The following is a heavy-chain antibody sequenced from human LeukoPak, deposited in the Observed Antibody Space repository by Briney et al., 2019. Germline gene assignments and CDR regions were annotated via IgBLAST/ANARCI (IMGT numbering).Heavy chain of an antibody. CDR1: GFTFRSYG. Sequence: GGSLRLSCAATGFTFRSYGMHRVRQAPGKGLEWVSYIQHDGSNQQYADSVKGRFSISRDSSKNILHLQMNSLRAEDTAVYYCAKDRCSNGVGCYYYYMDVWGKGTTVTISS. V-gene: IGHV3-30*02. CDR2: IQHDGSNQ. D-gene: IGHD2-8*01. J-gene: IGHJ6*03. CDR3: AKDRCSNGVGCYYYYMDV.